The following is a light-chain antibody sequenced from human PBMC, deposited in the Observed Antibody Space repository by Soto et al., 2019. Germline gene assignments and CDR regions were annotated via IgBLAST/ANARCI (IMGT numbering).Light chain of an antibody. CDR1: QSVSSN. V-gene: IGKV3-15*01. CDR3: QQYHNLWT. CDR2: RAS. J-gene: IGKJ1*01. Sequence: EIVMTQSPATLSVSPGERATLSCRASQSVSSNLAWFQQRPGQAPRLLIYRASTRATGTPARFTGSGSGTEFTLTITSLQSEDFALYYCQQYHNLWTFGQGTEVEIK.